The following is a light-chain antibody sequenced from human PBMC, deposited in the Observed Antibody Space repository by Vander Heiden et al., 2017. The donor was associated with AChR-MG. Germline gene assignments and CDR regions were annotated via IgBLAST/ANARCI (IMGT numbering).Light chain of an antibody. Sequence: SYELTQSPSVSVSPGQTASITCSGDKLGDKYVFWHQQRPGQSPAVVIYQNTKRPSGIPERFSGSNSGNTATLTISGTQAMDGADYYCQAWDSTSVVFGGGTKLTVL. CDR3: QAWDSTSVV. CDR2: QNT. CDR1: KLGDKY. V-gene: IGLV3-1*01. J-gene: IGLJ2*01.